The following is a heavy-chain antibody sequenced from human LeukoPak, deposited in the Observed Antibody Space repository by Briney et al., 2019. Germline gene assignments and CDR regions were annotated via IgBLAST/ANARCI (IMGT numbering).Heavy chain of an antibody. CDR3: ARGMRLRSWFDP. J-gene: IGHJ5*02. V-gene: IGHV3-53*01. CDR2: IYSGGST. D-gene: IGHD2-21*02. Sequence: GGSLRLSCAASGFTVSSNYMSWVRQAPGKGLEWVSVIYSGGSTYYADSVKGRFTISRDNSKNTLYLQMNSLRAEDTAVYYCARGMRLRSWFDPWGQGALVTVSS. CDR1: GFTVSSNY.